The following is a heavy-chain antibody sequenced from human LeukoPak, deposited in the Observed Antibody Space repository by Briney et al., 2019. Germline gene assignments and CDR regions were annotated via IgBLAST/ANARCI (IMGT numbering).Heavy chain of an antibody. J-gene: IGHJ4*02. Sequence: SQTLSLTSAISGDSLSVDSAACGCVRHSPSRGLEWRGRTYYRSKWYNDYAVSVKSRITINPDTSKTQSSLQLNSVTPEDTAVYYCARDRYCSSTSCKYYFDYWGQGTLVTASS. V-gene: IGHV6-1*01. CDR1: GDSLSVDSAA. CDR3: ARDRYCSSTSCKYYFDY. D-gene: IGHD2-2*01. CDR2: TYYRSKWYN.